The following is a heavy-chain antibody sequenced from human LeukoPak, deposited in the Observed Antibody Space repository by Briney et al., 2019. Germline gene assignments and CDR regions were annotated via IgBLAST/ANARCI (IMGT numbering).Heavy chain of an antibody. CDR2: ISYDGSNK. Sequence: GGSLRLSCAASGFTFSSYAMHGGCRAPARRVEWGVVISYDGSNKYYAHSFKGRFTISRDNSKNTLYLQMNSLRAEDTAVYYCARGGSHIVVVTASGRLDYWGQGTLVTVSS. J-gene: IGHJ4*02. D-gene: IGHD2-21*02. CDR3: ARGGSHIVVVTASGRLDY. V-gene: IGHV3-30*04. CDR1: GFTFSSYA.